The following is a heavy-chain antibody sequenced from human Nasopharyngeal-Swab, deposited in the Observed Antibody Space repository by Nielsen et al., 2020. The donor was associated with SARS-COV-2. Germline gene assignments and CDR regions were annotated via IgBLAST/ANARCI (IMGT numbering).Heavy chain of an antibody. CDR3: ARDKGGMATLDYYYYYYYMDV. CDR1: GGAISSYY. J-gene: IGHJ6*03. V-gene: IGHV4-59*01. Sequence: SETLSLTCTVSGGAISSYYWSWIRQPPGKGLEWIGYIYYSGSTNYNPSLKSRVTISVDTSKNQFSLKLSSVTAADTAVYYCARDKGGMATLDYYYYYYYMDVWGKGTTVTVSS. D-gene: IGHD5-24*01. CDR2: IYYSGST.